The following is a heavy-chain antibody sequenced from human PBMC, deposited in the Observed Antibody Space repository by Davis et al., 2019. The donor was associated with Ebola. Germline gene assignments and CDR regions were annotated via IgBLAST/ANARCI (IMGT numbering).Heavy chain of an antibody. CDR3: ARGVWATIEGSIGNYYYGMDV. Sequence: ASVKVSCKASGGTFSSYAISWVRQAPGQGLEWMGWISAYNGNTNYAQKLQGRVTMTTDTSTSTAYMELRSLRSDDTAVYYCARGVWATIEGSIGNYYYGMDVWGQGTTVTVSS. CDR2: ISAYNGNT. V-gene: IGHV1-18*01. D-gene: IGHD5-12*01. J-gene: IGHJ6*02. CDR1: GGTFSSYA.